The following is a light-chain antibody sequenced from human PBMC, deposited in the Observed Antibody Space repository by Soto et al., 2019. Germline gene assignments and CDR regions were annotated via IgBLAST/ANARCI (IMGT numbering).Light chain of an antibody. V-gene: IGKV3-11*01. Sequence: EIVLTQSATTLSLSPGERGTLXCRASQSLRSYLGWYQQKPGQAPRLLIYDAFNRAPGIPARFSGSGSGTDFTLTISSLEPEDFAVYYCQQRSNWPPTFGQGTKVDIK. J-gene: IGKJ1*01. CDR2: DAF. CDR1: QSLRSY. CDR3: QQRSNWPPT.